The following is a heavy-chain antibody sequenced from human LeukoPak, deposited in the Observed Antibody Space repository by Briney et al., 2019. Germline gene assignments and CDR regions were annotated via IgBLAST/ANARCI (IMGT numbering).Heavy chain of an antibody. D-gene: IGHD5-18*01. CDR1: GFTFRNYG. CDR2: VSPNGETA. V-gene: IGHV3-23*01. Sequence: GGSLRLSCVASGFTFRNYGLHWVRQAPGKGLEWVSGVSPNGETAYYADPVKGRFTISRDNSKNTVYLQVRSLRAEDTAVYYCAKDLGWIQFGYWGQGALVTVSS. CDR3: AKDLGWIQFGY. J-gene: IGHJ4*02.